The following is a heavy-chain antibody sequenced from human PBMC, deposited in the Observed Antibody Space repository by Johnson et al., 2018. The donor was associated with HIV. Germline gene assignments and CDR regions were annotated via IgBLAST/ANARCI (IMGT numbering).Heavy chain of an antibody. D-gene: IGHD3-10*01. CDR3: AKTRMGGILDAFDL. J-gene: IGHJ3*01. Sequence: QVQLVESGGGVVQPGRSLRLSCAASGFTFSSYAMHWVRQAPGKGLEWVAVISSDGRNKYYADSVKGRFTLSRDNSKNTLDLQMNSLTIEDTAVFYCAKTRMGGILDAFDLWGQGTMVIVS. V-gene: IGHV3-30-3*02. CDR2: ISSDGRNK. CDR1: GFTFSSYA.